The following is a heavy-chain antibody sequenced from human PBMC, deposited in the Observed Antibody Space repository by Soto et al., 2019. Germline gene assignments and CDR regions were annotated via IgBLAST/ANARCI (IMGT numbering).Heavy chain of an antibody. D-gene: IGHD2-2*01. Sequence: ASVKVSCKASGYNFTSYAIHWVRQAPGQRLEWMGWINAGNGNTRYSQKFQGRVTITRDTSASTAYMELSSLRSEDTAMYYCASLGCSSTSCSADSYYRMDVCGQGTTVTVSS. J-gene: IGHJ6*02. V-gene: IGHV1-3*01. CDR3: ASLGCSSTSCSADSYYRMDV. CDR2: INAGNGNT. CDR1: GYNFTSYA.